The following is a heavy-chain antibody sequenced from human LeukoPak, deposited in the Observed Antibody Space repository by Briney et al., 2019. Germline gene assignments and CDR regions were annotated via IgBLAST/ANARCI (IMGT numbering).Heavy chain of an antibody. Sequence: PGRSLRLSCAASGLTFSDYPMHWVRQAPGKGLEWVAVVSYDGRNKYYADSAEGRFTISRDNSKNTLYLQMNSLRDEDTAVYCCARGVECSGSTCYHYFDSWGQGTLVTVSS. CDR2: VSYDGRNK. J-gene: IGHJ4*02. D-gene: IGHD2-2*01. CDR3: ARGVECSGSTCYHYFDS. CDR1: GLTFSDYP. V-gene: IGHV3-30*14.